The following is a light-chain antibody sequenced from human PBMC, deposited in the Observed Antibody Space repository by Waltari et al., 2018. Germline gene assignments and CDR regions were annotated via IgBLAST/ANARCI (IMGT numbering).Light chain of an antibody. Sequence: QPLLLQPPSGSAAPGPTRTIHCSRTTSNIYKTYASWYRKLPGTAPQLLIYDVNRRPSGIPDRFSGSKSGTSATLAITGLQTGDEADYYCGAWDSSLSVVFGGGTKLTVL. V-gene: IGLV1-51*01. CDR1: TSNIYKTY. CDR3: GAWDSSLSVV. CDR2: DVN. J-gene: IGLJ2*01.